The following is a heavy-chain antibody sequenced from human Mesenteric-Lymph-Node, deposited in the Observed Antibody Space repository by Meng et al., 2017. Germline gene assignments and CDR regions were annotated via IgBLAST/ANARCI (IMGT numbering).Heavy chain of an antibody. CDR1: GFTFDDYG. J-gene: IGHJ4*02. V-gene: IGHV3-20*04. CDR3: AKDRYLEQLDWIDY. D-gene: IGHD6-13*01. CDR2: INWNGGNI. Sequence: GESLKISCTASGFTFDDYGMSWVRQPPGKGLEWLAGINWNGGNIGYADSVKGRFTISRDNAQSSLYLQMNSLRAEDTALYYCAKDRYLEQLDWIDYWGQGTLVTVSS.